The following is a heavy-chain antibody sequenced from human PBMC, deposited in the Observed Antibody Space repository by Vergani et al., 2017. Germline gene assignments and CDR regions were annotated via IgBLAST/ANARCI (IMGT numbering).Heavy chain of an antibody. V-gene: IGHV1-2*02. CDR3: ARPYRYRSPKTRQIRED. CDR2: INPNSGGT. J-gene: IGHJ4*02. D-gene: IGHD6-13*01. CDR1: GYTFTGYY. Sequence: QVQLVQSGAEVKKPGASVKVSCKASGYTFTGYYMHWVRQAPGQGLEWMGWINPNSGGTNYAQKFQGRVTMTRDTPISTAYMVLSRLSSDDTAVYYCARPYRYRSPKTRQIREDWGQGTLVTVSS.